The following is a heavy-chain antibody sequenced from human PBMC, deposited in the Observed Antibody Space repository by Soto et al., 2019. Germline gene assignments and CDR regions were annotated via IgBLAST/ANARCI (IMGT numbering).Heavy chain of an antibody. CDR3: ARRYGKNAFDI. V-gene: IGHV4-30-2*02. CDR2: IYHSGST. D-gene: IGHD5-18*01. Sequence: PSETLSLTCAVSGGSISSGGYSWSWIRQPPGKGLEWIGYIYHSGSTNHNPSLKSRVTISVDTSKNQFSLKLTSVTAADTAVYYCARRYGKNAFDIWGQGTMVT. J-gene: IGHJ3*02. CDR1: GGSISSGGYS.